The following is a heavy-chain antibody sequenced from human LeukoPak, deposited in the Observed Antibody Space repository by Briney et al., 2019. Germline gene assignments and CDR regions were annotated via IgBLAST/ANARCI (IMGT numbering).Heavy chain of an antibody. J-gene: IGHJ3*02. CDR1: GGTFSSYA. Sequence: SVKVSCKASGGTFSSYAISWVRQAPGQGLEWMGGIIPIFGTANYAQKFQGRVTITADESTSTAYMELSSLRSEDTAVYYCARVLDYVGALDIWGQGTMVTVSS. CDR2: IIPIFGTA. V-gene: IGHV1-69*13. D-gene: IGHD3/OR15-3a*01. CDR3: ARVLDYVGALDI.